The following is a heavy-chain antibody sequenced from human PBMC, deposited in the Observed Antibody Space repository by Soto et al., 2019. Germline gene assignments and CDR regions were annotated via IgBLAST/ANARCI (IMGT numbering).Heavy chain of an antibody. CDR3: ARYYSSLLH. D-gene: IGHD6-13*01. J-gene: IGHJ4*02. Sequence: SVKVSCKASGGLFSSYPISWVRQVPGQGLEWMGGIIPVFQTAYYTQRFQGRVTITADESTNTAYMELSSLRSADTAVYYRARYYSSLLHWGQGTLVTVSS. CDR1: GGLFSSYP. CDR2: IIPVFQTA. V-gene: IGHV1-69*13.